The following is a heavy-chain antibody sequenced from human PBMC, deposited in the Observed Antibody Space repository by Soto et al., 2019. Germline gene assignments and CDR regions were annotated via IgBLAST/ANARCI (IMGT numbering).Heavy chain of an antibody. CDR1: GSIFSGYG. D-gene: IGHD3-3*01. CDR2: IRYDGSNI. V-gene: IGHV3-33*01. J-gene: IGHJ4*02. CDR3: ARDGVGRTVFFGYFDY. Sequence: ESGGGVVQPGRSLRLSCAASGSIFSGYGMHWVRQAPGKGLEWVAVIRYDGSNIYYAESVKGRFTISRDNSKNTLYLQMNSLRAEDTAVYYCARDGVGRTVFFGYFDYWGQGALVTVSS.